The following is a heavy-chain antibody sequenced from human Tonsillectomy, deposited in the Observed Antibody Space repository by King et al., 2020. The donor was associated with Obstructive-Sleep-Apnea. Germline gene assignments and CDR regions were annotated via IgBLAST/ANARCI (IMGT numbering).Heavy chain of an antibody. V-gene: IGHV4-59*08. CDR1: GGSIGSYY. Sequence: QLQESGPGLVKPSETLSLTCTVSGGSIGSYYWTWIRQPPGKGLEWIGYVYHNGNTNYNPSLKSRLTISLDTSKNQFSLKLSSVTAADTAVYYCATERGGNFDQWGQGTLAT. D-gene: IGHD4-23*01. CDR2: VYHNGNT. J-gene: IGHJ5*02. CDR3: ATERGGNFDQ.